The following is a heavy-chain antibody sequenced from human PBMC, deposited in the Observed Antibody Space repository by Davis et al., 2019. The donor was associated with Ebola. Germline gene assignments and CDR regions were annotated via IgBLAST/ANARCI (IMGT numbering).Heavy chain of an antibody. J-gene: IGHJ6*02. CDR3: ARDTLTIFGGDLTYYYYGMDV. CDR2: IKQDGSEK. CDR1: GFTFSSYW. Sequence: GSLKISCAASGFTFSSYWMSWVRQAPGKGLEWVANIKQDGSEKYYVDSVKGRFTISRDNAKNSLYLQMNSLRAEDTAVYYCARDTLTIFGGDLTYYYYGMDVWGQGTTVTVSS. V-gene: IGHV3-7*03. D-gene: IGHD3-3*01.